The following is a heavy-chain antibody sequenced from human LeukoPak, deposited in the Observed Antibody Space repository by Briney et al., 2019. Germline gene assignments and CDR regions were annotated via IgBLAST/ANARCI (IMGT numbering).Heavy chain of an antibody. CDR1: GFTFTSSA. J-gene: IGHJ3*02. D-gene: IGHD1-26*01. Sequence: ASVKVSCKASGFTFTSSAVQWVRQARGQRLEWIGWIVVGSGNTNYAQKFQERVTITRDMSTSTAYMELSSLRSEDTAVYYCAADRGVGAHDAFDIWGQGTMVTVSS. CDR2: IVVGSGNT. V-gene: IGHV1-58*01. CDR3: AADRGVGAHDAFDI.